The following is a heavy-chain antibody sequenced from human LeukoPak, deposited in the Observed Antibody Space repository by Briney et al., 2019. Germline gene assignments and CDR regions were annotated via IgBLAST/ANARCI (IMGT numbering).Heavy chain of an antibody. CDR1: GSTFSSYG. CDR3: ARDHGDY. Sequence: GGSLRLSCAASGSTFSSYGMHWVRQAPGKGLEWVAVIWYDGSNEYYADSVKGRFTISRDNSKNTLYLQINSLRAEDTAVYYCARDHGDYWGQGTLVTVSS. V-gene: IGHV3-33*01. J-gene: IGHJ4*02. CDR2: IWYDGSNE.